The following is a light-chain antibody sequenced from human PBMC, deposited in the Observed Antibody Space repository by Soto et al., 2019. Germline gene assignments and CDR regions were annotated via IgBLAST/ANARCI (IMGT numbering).Light chain of an antibody. V-gene: IGKV2D-29*01. CDR3: MQSISRLT. CDR2: GAS. Sequence: VLTRTPLSLSVAPGQPASISCKSAQSLLYSDGKTYLYWYLQKPGQPPQPLIYGASNRFSGVPDRFSGSGSGTDFTLRISRVEAEDVGVYFCMQSISRLTFGGGTQVDIK. J-gene: IGKJ4*01. CDR1: QSLLYSDGKTY.